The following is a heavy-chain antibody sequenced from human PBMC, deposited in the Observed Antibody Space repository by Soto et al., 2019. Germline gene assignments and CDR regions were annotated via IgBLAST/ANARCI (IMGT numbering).Heavy chain of an antibody. CDR2: ISYDGSNK. J-gene: IGHJ4*02. Sequence: PGGSLRLSCAASGFTFSSYAMHWVRQAPGKGLEWVAVISYDGSNKYYADSVKGRFTSSRDNSKNTLYLQMNSLRAEDTAVYYCARDGIIVATNYYFDYWGQGTLVTVSS. V-gene: IGHV3-30-3*01. CDR3: ARDGIIVATNYYFDY. CDR1: GFTFSSYA. D-gene: IGHD5-12*01.